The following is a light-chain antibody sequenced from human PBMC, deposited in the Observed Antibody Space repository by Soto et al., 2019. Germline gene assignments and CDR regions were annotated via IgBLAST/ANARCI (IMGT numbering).Light chain of an antibody. Sequence: EIMMTQSPATLSVSPGERATLSCRASQSVSNNLAWYQQKPGQAPRLLIYYASTRATGIPARFSGSGSGTEFTLPISSLHSEDFALYYCQQYNNWPTITFGQGTRLEIK. V-gene: IGKV3-15*01. CDR3: QQYNNWPTIT. J-gene: IGKJ5*01. CDR1: QSVSNN. CDR2: YAS.